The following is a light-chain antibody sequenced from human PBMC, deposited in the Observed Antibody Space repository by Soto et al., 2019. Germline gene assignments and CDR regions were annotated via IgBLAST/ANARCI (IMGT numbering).Light chain of an antibody. CDR2: GNS. Sequence: QPVLTQPPSVSGAPGQRVTISCTGSSSNIGAGYDVHWYQQLPGAAPKLLIYGNSNRPAGVPDRFSGSTSGTSASLAITGLQAEDEADYYCQSYDTSLSVVLFGGGTKLTVL. V-gene: IGLV1-40*01. CDR1: SSNIGAGYD. CDR3: QSYDTSLSVVL. J-gene: IGLJ2*01.